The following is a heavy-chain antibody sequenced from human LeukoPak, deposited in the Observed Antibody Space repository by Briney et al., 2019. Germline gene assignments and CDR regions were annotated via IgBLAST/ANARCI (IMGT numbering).Heavy chain of an antibody. CDR1: GFTFSSYA. CDR3: ARSRVVVAATHIDY. D-gene: IGHD2-15*01. J-gene: IGHJ4*02. Sequence: GGSLRLSCAASGFTFSSYAMSWVRQAPGKGLEWVSSISSSSSYIYYADSVKGRFTISRDNAKNSLYLQMNSLRAEDTAVYYCARSRVVVAATHIDYWGQGTLVTVSS. CDR2: ISSSSSYI. V-gene: IGHV3-21*01.